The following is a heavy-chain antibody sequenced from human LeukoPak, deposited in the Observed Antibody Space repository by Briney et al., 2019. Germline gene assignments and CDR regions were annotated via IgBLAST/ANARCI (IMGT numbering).Heavy chain of an antibody. Sequence: PSQTLSLTCTVSGGSISSGGYYWSWIRQHPGKGLEWIGYIYYSGSTNYNPSLKSRATMSVDTSKNQFSLKLSSVTAADTAVYYCARSHPVVIIKGYYFDYWGQGTLVTVSS. J-gene: IGHJ4*02. CDR3: ARSHPVVIIKGYYFDY. D-gene: IGHD3-3*01. CDR1: GGSISSGGYY. V-gene: IGHV4-31*03. CDR2: IYYSGST.